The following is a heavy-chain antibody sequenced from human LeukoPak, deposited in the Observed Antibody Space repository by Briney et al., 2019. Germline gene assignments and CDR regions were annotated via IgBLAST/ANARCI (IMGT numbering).Heavy chain of an antibody. J-gene: IGHJ6*02. V-gene: IGHV3-30-3*01. CDR1: GFTFSSYA. CDR3: TTDLFSSMGIVLPYYYYGMDV. CDR2: ISYDGSNK. Sequence: PGGSLRLSCAASGFTFSSYAMHWVRQAPGKGLEWVAVISYDGSNKYYADSVKGRFTISRDNSKNTLYLQMNSLRAEDTAVYYCTTDLFSSMGIVLPYYYYGMDVWGQGTTVTVSS. D-gene: IGHD2/OR15-2a*01.